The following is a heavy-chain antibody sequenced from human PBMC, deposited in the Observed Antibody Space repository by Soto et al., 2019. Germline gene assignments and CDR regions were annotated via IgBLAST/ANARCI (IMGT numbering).Heavy chain of an antibody. Sequence: QLQLQESGPGRVKPSETLSLICTVSGCSISSSGYYWGWIRQPPGKGLEWIGSMHYSGSTYYNPSLKSRFIISPATSNNPFSLTLKSATASVTAVYYCARRGSGWFFDYWGLGTLVTVAS. CDR2: MHYSGST. CDR3: ARRGSGWFFDY. V-gene: IGHV4-39*01. CDR1: GCSISSSGYY. D-gene: IGHD6-19*01. J-gene: IGHJ4*02.